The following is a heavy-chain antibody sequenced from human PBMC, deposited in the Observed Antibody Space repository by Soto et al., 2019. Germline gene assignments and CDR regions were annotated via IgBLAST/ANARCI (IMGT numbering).Heavy chain of an antibody. V-gene: IGHV1-69*01. CDR3: ARDYGSGGKAPWDPNWFDP. CDR1: GGTFSSSA. J-gene: IGHJ5*02. CDR2: IIPIFGTA. Sequence: QVQLVQSGAEVKKPGSSVKVSCKASGGTFSSSAISWVRQAPGQGLEWMGGIIPIFGTANYAQKFRGRVTITADESTSTDYTELSSLRSEDTAVYYCARDYGSGGKAPWDPNWFDPWCQGTLVTVSS. D-gene: IGHD2-15*01.